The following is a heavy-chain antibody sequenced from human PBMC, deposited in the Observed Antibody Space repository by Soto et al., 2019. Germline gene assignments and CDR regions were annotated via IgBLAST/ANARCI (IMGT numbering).Heavy chain of an antibody. CDR2: ISYDGSNK. D-gene: IGHD6-6*01. CDR3: AKDEAARIYDYGMDV. V-gene: IGHV3-30*18. J-gene: IGHJ6*02. CDR1: GFTFSSYG. Sequence: QVQLVESGGGVVQPGRSLRLSCAASGFTFSSYGMHWVRQAPGKGLEWVAVISYDGSNKYYADSVKGRFTISRDNSKNTLYLQMNSLRAEDTAVYYCAKDEAARIYDYGMDVWGQGTTVTVSS.